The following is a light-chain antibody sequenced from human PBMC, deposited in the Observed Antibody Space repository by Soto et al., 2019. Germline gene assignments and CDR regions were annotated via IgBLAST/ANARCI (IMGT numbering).Light chain of an antibody. Sequence: DIQMTQSPSSLSASVRDRVTITCRTSQSISNFLNWYQQKPGKAPKLLIYAASNLQSGVPSRFSGSGSGTDFTLAISSLQAEDFATYYCQQSYSAPYTFGQGTKVDIK. J-gene: IGKJ2*01. CDR2: AAS. CDR1: QSISNF. V-gene: IGKV1-39*01. CDR3: QQSYSAPYT.